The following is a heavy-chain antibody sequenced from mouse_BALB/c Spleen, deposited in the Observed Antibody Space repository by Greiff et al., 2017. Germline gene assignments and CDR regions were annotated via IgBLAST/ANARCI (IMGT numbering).Heavy chain of an antibody. CDR1: GYSFTDYN. CDR2: IDPYNGGT. V-gene: IGHV1S135*01. CDR3: AKCGDGRMDY. J-gene: IGHJ4*01. D-gene: IGHD2-13*01. Sequence: EVQLQQSGPELVKPGASLKLSCKASGYSFTDYNMYWVKQSHGKSLEWIGYIDPYNGGTSYNQKFKGTATLTVDKSSSTVIMQLNSLTSVDSAVVYCAKCGDGRMDYWGKGASVAVS.